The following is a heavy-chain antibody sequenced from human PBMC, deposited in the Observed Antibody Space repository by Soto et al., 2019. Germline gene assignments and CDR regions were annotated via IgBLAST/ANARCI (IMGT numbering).Heavy chain of an antibody. CDR3: TRDDSGLGSDY. Sequence: GGSLRLSCEASGFNFRDFRMHWVRQPPGKGPEWVSNIPSNGRGVSYADSVRGRFTISRDDARNTLYLQMSDLRVEDTAIYYCTRDDSGLGSDYWGQGTQVAVSS. J-gene: IGHJ4*02. CDR1: GFNFRDFR. D-gene: IGHD1-26*01. V-gene: IGHV3-74*01. CDR2: IPSNGRGV.